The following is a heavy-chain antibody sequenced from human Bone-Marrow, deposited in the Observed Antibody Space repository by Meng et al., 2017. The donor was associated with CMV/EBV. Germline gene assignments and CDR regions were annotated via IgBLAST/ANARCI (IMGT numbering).Heavy chain of an antibody. CDR1: GFTFSDYY. CDR3: ARMHYRTGAGLNLYYYYGMDV. J-gene: IGHJ6*02. V-gene: IGHV3-11*01. Sequence: GESLKISCAASGFTFSDYYMSWIRQAPGKGLEWVSYISSSGSTIYYADSVKGRFTISRDNAKNSLYLQMNSLRAEDTAVYYCARMHYRTGAGLNLYYYYGMDVWGQGTTVTIFS. D-gene: IGHD1-14*01. CDR2: ISSSGSTI.